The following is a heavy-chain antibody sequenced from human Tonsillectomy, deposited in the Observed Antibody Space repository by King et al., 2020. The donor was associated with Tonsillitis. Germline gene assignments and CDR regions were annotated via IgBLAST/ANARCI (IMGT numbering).Heavy chain of an antibody. CDR2: IDPSDSYT. Sequence: QLVQSGAGVKKPGASLRISCKDSGSSFTTYWIPWVRQMPGKGLEWMGRIDPSDSYTNYSPSFRGHVTISADKSTSTAYLQWNSLKASDTAMYYCARAPKASTRWGTLDIWGQGTMVTVSS. J-gene: IGHJ3*02. V-gene: IGHV5-10-1*01. D-gene: IGHD1-7*01. CDR3: ARAPKASTRWGTLDI. CDR1: GSSFTTYW.